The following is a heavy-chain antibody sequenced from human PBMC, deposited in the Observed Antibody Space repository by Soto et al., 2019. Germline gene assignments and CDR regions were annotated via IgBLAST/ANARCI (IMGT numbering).Heavy chain of an antibody. J-gene: IGHJ4*02. CDR2: IYYSGST. CDR1: GGSISSSSYY. V-gene: IGHV4-39*01. CDR3: ARHADHSSDFTDY. Sequence: QLQLQESGPGLVKPSETLSLTCTVSGGSISSSSYYWGWIRQPPGKGLEWIGSIYYSGSTYYNPSLTSRVPLSVATSKNQFSLKLSSVTAADTDVYDCARHADHSSDFTDYWGQGTLVTVSS. D-gene: IGHD6-19*01.